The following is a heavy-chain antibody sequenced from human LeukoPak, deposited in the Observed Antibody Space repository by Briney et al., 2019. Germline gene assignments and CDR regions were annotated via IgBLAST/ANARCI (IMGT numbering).Heavy chain of an antibody. CDR1: GFTFSSYW. CDR2: IKKDGSEK. Sequence: GGSLRLSCAASGFTFSSYWMSWVRQAPGKGLEWVANIKKDGSEKYYLDSVRGRFTISRDNAKTSLYLQMNSLRAEDTAVYYCARHLSGVTGYTYGRGIDYWGQGTLVTVSS. J-gene: IGHJ4*02. V-gene: IGHV3-7*01. CDR3: ARHLSGVTGYTYGRGIDY. D-gene: IGHD5-18*01.